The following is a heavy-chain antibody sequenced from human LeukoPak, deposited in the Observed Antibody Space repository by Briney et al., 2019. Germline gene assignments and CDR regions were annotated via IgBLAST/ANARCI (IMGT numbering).Heavy chain of an antibody. CDR1: GFTSGGYW. J-gene: IGHJ5*02. CDR3: ARSDWFDP. CDR2: IKSDGSST. V-gene: IGHV3-74*01. Sequence: GGSLRLSCAASGFTSGGYWMHWVRQAPGKGLAWVSRIKSDGSSTSYADSVKGRFTISRDNAKNTLYLQMNSLRAEDTAVYYCARSDWFDPWGQGTLVTVSS.